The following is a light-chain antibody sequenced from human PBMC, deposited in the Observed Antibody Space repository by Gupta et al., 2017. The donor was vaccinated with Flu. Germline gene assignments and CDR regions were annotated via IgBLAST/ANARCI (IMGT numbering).Light chain of an antibody. V-gene: IGKV1-39*01. CDR2: SAS. CDR1: QSVRRY. J-gene: IGKJ1*01. CDR3: QQAYSAPRT. Sequence: DIQMTQSPSSLSASVGDRVTITCRASQSVRRYVNWYQQKPGKAPKLLIYSASTLQRGVPSRFSGSGFETDFTLTISSLQPEDFATYYCQQAYSAPRTFGQGTKV.